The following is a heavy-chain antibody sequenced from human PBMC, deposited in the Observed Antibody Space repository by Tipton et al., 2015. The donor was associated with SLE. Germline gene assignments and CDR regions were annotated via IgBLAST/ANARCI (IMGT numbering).Heavy chain of an antibody. CDR2: LYYSGNT. CDR3: ARHLGVIVAFEV. Sequence: TLSLTCTVSGGSIRSSRHFWGWIRQPPGKGLEWIGVLYYSGNTYYNPSLKSRVAISADTSNNQFSLELSSVTAADTAVYYCARHLGVIVAFEVWGHGTVLTVSS. D-gene: IGHD3-10*01. V-gene: IGHV4-39*07. CDR1: GGSIRSSRHF. J-gene: IGHJ3*01.